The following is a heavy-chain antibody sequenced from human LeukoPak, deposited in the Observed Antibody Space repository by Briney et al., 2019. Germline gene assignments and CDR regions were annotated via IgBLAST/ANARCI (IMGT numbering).Heavy chain of an antibody. V-gene: IGHV3-33*01. D-gene: IGHD6-19*01. Sequence: GGSLRLSCAASGFTFSSYGMHWVRQAPGKGLEWVAVIWYGGSNKYYADSVKGRFTISRDNSKNTLYLQMNSPRAEDTAVYYCARSIAVAGTDYWGQGTLVTVSS. CDR1: GFTFSSYG. J-gene: IGHJ4*02. CDR3: ARSIAVAGTDY. CDR2: IWYGGSNK.